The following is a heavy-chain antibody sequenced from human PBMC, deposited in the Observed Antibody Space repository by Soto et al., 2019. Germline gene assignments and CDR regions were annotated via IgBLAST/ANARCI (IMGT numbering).Heavy chain of an antibody. Sequence: QVQLVQSGPEVKKPGASVKVSCKASGYTFTSYGISWVRQAPGQGLEWMGWISTYNGNTHYAQKLQGRVTMTTDTSTNTAYMEQRSLRSDDTAVYYCARASAEWLVCDYWGQGTLVAVSS. CDR1: GYTFTSYG. D-gene: IGHD6-19*01. CDR2: ISTYNGNT. J-gene: IGHJ4*02. V-gene: IGHV1-18*01. CDR3: ARASAEWLVCDY.